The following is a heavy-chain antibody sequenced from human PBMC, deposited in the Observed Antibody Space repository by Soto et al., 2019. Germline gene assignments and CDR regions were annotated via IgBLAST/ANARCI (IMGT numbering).Heavy chain of an antibody. J-gene: IGHJ4*02. V-gene: IGHV1-3*04. Sequence: ASVKVSCKTSGYNFSNYAIHWVRQAPGQRLEWMGWINTVYGNTKYSQKFQGRVTFTRDTSAGTVYMQLSSLTSEDTAVYYCARDDSGFSGSHYIDYFNYWGQGALVTVSS. CDR2: INTVYGNT. D-gene: IGHD1-26*01. CDR3: ARDDSGFSGSHYIDYFNY. CDR1: GYNFSNYA.